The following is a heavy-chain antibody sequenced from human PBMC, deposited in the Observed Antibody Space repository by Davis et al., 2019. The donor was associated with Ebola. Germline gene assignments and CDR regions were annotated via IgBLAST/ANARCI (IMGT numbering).Heavy chain of an antibody. Sequence: GESLKISCAFSGSTFENYHLNWVRQAPGKRPEWVSSVSSSGSFIYYADSVKGRFFISRDDAKSSLYLQMDSLRDDDTSVYYCVAGTAAATFTYWGQGTQVTVSS. CDR2: VSSSGSFI. CDR3: VAGTAAATFTY. J-gene: IGHJ4*02. V-gene: IGHV3-21*01. D-gene: IGHD6-13*01. CDR1: GSTFENYH.